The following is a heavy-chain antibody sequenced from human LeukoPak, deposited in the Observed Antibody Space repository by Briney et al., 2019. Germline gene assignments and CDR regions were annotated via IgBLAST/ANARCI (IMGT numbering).Heavy chain of an antibody. Sequence: SVKVSCKASGGTFSIYAISWVRQAPGQGLEWMGGIIPIFGTANYSQKFQGRVTITADESTSTAYMELSSLRSEDTAVYYCARDPSPYYDILTGYYNPNWFDPWGQGTLVTVSS. J-gene: IGHJ5*02. V-gene: IGHV1-69*13. D-gene: IGHD3-9*01. CDR3: ARDPSPYYDILTGYYNPNWFDP. CDR2: IIPIFGTA. CDR1: GGTFSIYA.